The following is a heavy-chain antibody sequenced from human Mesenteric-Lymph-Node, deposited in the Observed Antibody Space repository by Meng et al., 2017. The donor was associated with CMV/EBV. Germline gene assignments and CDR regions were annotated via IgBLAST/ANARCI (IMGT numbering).Heavy chain of an antibody. CDR2: INSDGSST. CDR3: ARPSPTVAGVGYFDY. Sequence: GESLKISCAASGFTVSSNYMSWVRQAPGKGLVWVSRINSDGSSTSYADSVKGRFTISRDDAKNSLYLQMNSLRAEDTAVYYCARPSPTVAGVGYFDYWGQGTLVTVSS. D-gene: IGHD6-19*01. J-gene: IGHJ4*02. V-gene: IGHV3-74*01. CDR1: GFTVSSNY.